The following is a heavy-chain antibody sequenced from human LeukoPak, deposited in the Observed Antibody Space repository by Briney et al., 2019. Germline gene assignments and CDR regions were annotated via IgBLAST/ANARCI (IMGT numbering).Heavy chain of an antibody. CDR3: ARAAAFGWFDP. D-gene: IGHD3-16*01. CDR1: GGSISSGGYS. V-gene: IGHV4-31*03. CDR2: IYYSGST. J-gene: IGHJ5*02. Sequence: SETLSLTGTFSGGSISSGGYSWSWIRQPPGKGLEWIGYIYYSGSTYYNPSLKSRVTISVDTSKNQFSLKLSSVTAADTAVYYCARAAAFGWFDPWGQGTLVTVSS.